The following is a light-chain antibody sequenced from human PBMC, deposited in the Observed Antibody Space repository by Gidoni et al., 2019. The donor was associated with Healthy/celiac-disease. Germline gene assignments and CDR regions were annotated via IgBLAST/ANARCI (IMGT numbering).Light chain of an antibody. J-gene: IGKJ3*01. CDR2: DAS. Sequence: EIVLTQSPATLSFSPGERATLPCRASQSVSSYLAWYQQKPGQAPRLLIYDASNRATGIPARFSGSGSGTDFTLTISSLEPEDFAVYYCQQRSNWFTFGPGTKVNIK. V-gene: IGKV3-11*01. CDR1: QSVSSY. CDR3: QQRSNWFT.